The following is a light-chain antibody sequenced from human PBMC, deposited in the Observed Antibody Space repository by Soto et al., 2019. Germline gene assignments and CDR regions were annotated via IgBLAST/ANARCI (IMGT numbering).Light chain of an antibody. J-gene: IGKJ4*01. CDR1: QGISDY. V-gene: IGKV1-9*01. CDR3: QQFNAYPRT. CDR2: GAS. Sequence: DIQLTQSPSFLSASVGDRVTISCRASQGISDYLAWYQQKPGKAPKLLIYGASTLQSGVPSRFSGSASGTEFTLNISSLQPEDFATYFCQQFNAYPRTFGGGTKLEIK.